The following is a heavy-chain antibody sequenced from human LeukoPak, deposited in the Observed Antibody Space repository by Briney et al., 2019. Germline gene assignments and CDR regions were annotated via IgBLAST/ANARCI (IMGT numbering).Heavy chain of an antibody. J-gene: IGHJ4*02. CDR1: GFTFSSYG. CDR2: IWYDGSNK. D-gene: IGHD3-22*01. Sequence: PGRSLRLSCAASGFTFSSYGMHWVRQAPGKGLGWVAVIWYDGSNKYYADSVKGRFTISRDNSKNTLYLQMKSLRAEDTAVYYGARGPLHYYDSSGPDYWGQGTLVTVSS. CDR3: ARGPLHYYDSSGPDY. V-gene: IGHV3-33*01.